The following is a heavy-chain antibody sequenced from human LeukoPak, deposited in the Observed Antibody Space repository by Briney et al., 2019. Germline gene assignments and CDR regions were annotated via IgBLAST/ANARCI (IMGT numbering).Heavy chain of an antibody. D-gene: IGHD6-13*01. CDR1: GYTFTSYD. J-gene: IGHJ4*02. V-gene: IGHV1-8*01. CDR2: MNPNSGNT. Sequence: ASVKVSCKASGYTFTSYDINWVRRATGQGLEWMGWMNPNSGNTGYAQKFQGRVTMTRNTSISTAYMELSSLRSEDTAVYYCARGYRIAAAGTGVGYWGQGTLVTVSS. CDR3: ARGYRIAAAGTGVGY.